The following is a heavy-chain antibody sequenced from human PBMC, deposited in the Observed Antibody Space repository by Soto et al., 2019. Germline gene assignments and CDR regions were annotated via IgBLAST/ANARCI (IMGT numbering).Heavy chain of an antibody. J-gene: IGHJ4*02. CDR2: IWYDGSNK. CDR3: ARDLGIAAAGTNY. CDR1: GFTFSSYG. D-gene: IGHD6-13*01. Sequence: ESGGGVVQPGRSLRLSCAASGFTFSSYGMHWVRQAPGKGLEWVAVIWYDGSNKYYADSVKGRFTISRDNSKNTLYLQMNSLRAEDTAVYYCARDLGIAAAGTNYWGQGTLVTVSS. V-gene: IGHV3-33*01.